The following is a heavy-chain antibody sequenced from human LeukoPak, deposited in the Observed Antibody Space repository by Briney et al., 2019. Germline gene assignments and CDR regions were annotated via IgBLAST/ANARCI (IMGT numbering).Heavy chain of an antibody. CDR1: GGSISTSNYY. Sequence: TSETLSLTCTVSGGSISTSNYYWGWIRQPPGKGLEWIGNIFYSGSTYYSPSLKSRVTVSVDTSKNQFSLKLSSVTAADTAVYYCARGRRQQLARGKYYYYYYMDVWGKGTTVTVSS. V-gene: IGHV4-39*07. CDR3: ARGRRQQLARGKYYYYYYMDV. D-gene: IGHD6-13*01. J-gene: IGHJ6*03. CDR2: IFYSGST.